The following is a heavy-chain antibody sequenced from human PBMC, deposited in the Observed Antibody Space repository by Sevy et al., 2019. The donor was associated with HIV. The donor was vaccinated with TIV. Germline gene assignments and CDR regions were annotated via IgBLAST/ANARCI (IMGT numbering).Heavy chain of an antibody. CDR3: ARMWEYSSSWYPGGPLLA. J-gene: IGHJ5*02. CDR1: GYTFTSYG. CDR2: ISAYNGNT. D-gene: IGHD6-13*01. V-gene: IGHV1-18*01. Sequence: ASVKVSCKASGYTFTSYGISWVRRAPGQGLEWMGWISAYNGNTNYAQKLQGRVTRTTDTSTSTAYMELRSLISDDTAVYYCARMWEYSSSWYPGGPLLAWGQGTLVTVSS.